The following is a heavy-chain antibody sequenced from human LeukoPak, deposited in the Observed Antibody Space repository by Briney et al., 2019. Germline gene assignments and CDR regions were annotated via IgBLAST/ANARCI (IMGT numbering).Heavy chain of an antibody. CDR3: ARLYCSGASCYFDY. V-gene: IGHV5-51*01. J-gene: IGHJ4*02. D-gene: IGHD2-15*01. CDR2: IYPGDSDT. Sequence: ESLQISCKGSGYSFTNYWIAWVRQMPGKGLEWMGIIYPGDSDTRYSPSLQGQVTISADKSISTADLQWSSLKASDTAMYFCARLYCSGASCYFDYWGQGTLVTVSS. CDR1: GYSFTNYW.